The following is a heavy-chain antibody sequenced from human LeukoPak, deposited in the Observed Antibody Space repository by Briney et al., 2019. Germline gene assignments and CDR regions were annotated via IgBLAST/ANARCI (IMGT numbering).Heavy chain of an antibody. J-gene: IGHJ4*02. CDR2: IWYDGSNK. Sequence: GESLRLSCAASGFTFSSYGMHWVRQAPGKGLEWVAVIWYDGSNKYYADSVKGRFTISRDNSKNTLYLQMNSLRAEDTAVYYCARGFYCSSTSCYHYFDYWGQGTLVTVSS. CDR3: ARGFYCSSTSCYHYFDY. CDR1: GFTFSSYG. V-gene: IGHV3-33*01. D-gene: IGHD2-2*01.